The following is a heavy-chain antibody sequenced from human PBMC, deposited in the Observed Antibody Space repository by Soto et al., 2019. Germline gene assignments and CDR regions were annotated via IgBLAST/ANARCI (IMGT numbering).Heavy chain of an antibody. CDR1: GGSFSGYY. CDR3: ANRRAYCSGGSCSAFRY. CDR2: VNHSGST. J-gene: IGHJ4*02. V-gene: IGHV4-34*01. Sequence: SETLSLTCAVYGGSFSGYYWSWIRQPPGKGLEWIGEVNHSGSTNYNPSLKSRVTISVDTSKNQFSLKLSSVTAADTAVYYCANRRAYCSGGSCSAFRYWGQGTLVTVSS. D-gene: IGHD2-15*01.